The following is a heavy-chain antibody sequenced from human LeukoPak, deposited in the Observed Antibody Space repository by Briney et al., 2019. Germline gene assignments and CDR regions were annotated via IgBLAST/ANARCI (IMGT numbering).Heavy chain of an antibody. J-gene: IGHJ6*03. CDR2: IWYGVTSK. CDR1: GFTFSSYG. V-gene: IGHV3-33*01. CDR3: ARDGEIAAVGYYYYYYMDV. Sequence: GGSLRLSCGASGFTFSSYGMHWARQAPGKGLEWVAVIWYGVTSKYYADSVKGRFTISRDNSKNTLYLQMNSLRAEDTAVYYCARDGEIAAVGYYYYYYMDVWGKGTTVTVSS. D-gene: IGHD6-13*01.